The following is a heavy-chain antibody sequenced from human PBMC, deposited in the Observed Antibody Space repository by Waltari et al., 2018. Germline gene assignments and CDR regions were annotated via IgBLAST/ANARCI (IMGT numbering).Heavy chain of an antibody. Sequence: QLQLQESGPGLVKPSETLSLTCTVSGGSISSSSYYWGWIRQPPGKGLEWIGSIYYSGSTYYTPSLKSRVTISVDTSKNQFSLKLSSVTAADTAVYYCASLYYDSSGYYPYAEYFQHWGQGTLVTVSS. CDR1: GGSISSSSYY. D-gene: IGHD3-22*01. J-gene: IGHJ1*01. V-gene: IGHV4-39*01. CDR2: IYYSGST. CDR3: ASLYYDSSGYYPYAEYFQH.